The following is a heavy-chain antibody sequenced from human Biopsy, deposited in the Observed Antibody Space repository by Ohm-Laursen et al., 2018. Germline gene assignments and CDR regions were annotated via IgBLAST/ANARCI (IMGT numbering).Heavy chain of an antibody. D-gene: IGHD2-15*01. V-gene: IGHV3-21*06. CDR3: AAAAYAPPYFDL. J-gene: IGHJ4*02. CDR1: GVTLSGYA. Sequence: GSLRLSCAASGVTLSGYAMNWVRQAPGKGLEWVSSITGGGNYINYADSVMGRFTTSRDNSKNSVYLVMSSLRAEDTAVYFCAAAAYAPPYFDLWGRGTVVTVSS. CDR2: ITGGGNYI.